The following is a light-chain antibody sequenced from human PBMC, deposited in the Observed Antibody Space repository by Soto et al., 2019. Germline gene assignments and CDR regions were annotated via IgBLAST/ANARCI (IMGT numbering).Light chain of an antibody. CDR2: DAF. V-gene: IGKV3-11*01. J-gene: IGKJ4*01. CDR3: QQRSNWPLT. CDR1: QSVSSY. Sequence: EIVLTQSPATLSLSPGERATLSCRASQSVSSYLAWYQQRPGQAPRLLMYDAFNRATGIPARFSGSGSGTDFTLTISSLEPEDFALYYCQQRSNWPLTFGGGTKVEI.